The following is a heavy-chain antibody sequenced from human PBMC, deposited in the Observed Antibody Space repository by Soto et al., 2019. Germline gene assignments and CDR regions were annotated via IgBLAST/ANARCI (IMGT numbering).Heavy chain of an antibody. D-gene: IGHD3-22*01. Sequence: QGQLVESGGGVVQPGRSLRLSCAASGFTFSSYGMYWVRQAPGKGLEWVAVISYDGSNKYYADSVKGRFTISRDNSKNTLYLQMTSLRAEDTAVYYCAKSDGSGYYLPKEAFDIWGQGTMVTVSS. J-gene: IGHJ3*02. CDR2: ISYDGSNK. CDR1: GFTFSSYG. V-gene: IGHV3-30*18. CDR3: AKSDGSGYYLPKEAFDI.